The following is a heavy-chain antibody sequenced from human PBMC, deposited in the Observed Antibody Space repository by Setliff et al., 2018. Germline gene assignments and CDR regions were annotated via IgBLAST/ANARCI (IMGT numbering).Heavy chain of an antibody. CDR2: IYYSGKT. D-gene: IGHD2-15*01. Sequence: SETLSLTCSVSGASVSNVNYYWGWIRQPPGKGLEWVASIYYSGKTYSNPSFKSRVTISVDTSKKQFSLKLSSVTAADTAVYYCARRHCSGGSCYSLNYFDYWGQGTLVTVSS. CDR3: ARRHCSGGSCYSLNYFDY. CDR1: GASVSNVNYY. V-gene: IGHV4-39*07. J-gene: IGHJ4*02.